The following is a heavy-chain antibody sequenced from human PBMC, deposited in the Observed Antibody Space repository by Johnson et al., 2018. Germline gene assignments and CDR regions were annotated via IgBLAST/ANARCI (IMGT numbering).Heavy chain of an antibody. D-gene: IGHD2-2*02. CDR1: GGTFSSYA. J-gene: IGHJ6*02. Sequence: QVQLVESGAEVKKPGSSVKVSCKASGGTFSSYAISWVRQAPGQGLEWMGGIIPIFGTANYAQKFQGRVTITADESTSTAYMELSSLRSEDTAVYSCATTGVPAAIPSPVSVDYYYYGMDVWGQGTTVTVSS. CDR3: ATTGVPAAIPSPVSVDYYYYGMDV. V-gene: IGHV1-69*01. CDR2: IIPIFGTA.